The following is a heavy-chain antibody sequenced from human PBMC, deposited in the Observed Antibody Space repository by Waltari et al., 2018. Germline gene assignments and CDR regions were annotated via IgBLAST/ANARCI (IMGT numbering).Heavy chain of an antibody. CDR2: INHSGST. Sequence: QVQLQQWGAGLLKPSETLSLTCAVYGGSFSGYYWSWIRQPPGKGLGWIGEINHSGSTNYNPSLKSLVTISVDTSKNQFSLKLSSVTAADTAVYYCARAWAVRAFDYWGQGTLVTVSS. CDR1: GGSFSGYY. V-gene: IGHV4-34*01. J-gene: IGHJ4*02. CDR3: ARAWAVRAFDY. D-gene: IGHD6-19*01.